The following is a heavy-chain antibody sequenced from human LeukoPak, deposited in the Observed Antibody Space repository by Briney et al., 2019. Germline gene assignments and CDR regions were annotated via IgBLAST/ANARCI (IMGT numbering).Heavy chain of an antibody. J-gene: IGHJ2*01. D-gene: IGHD1-26*01. V-gene: IGHV4-38-2*01. Sequence: PSETLSLTCAVSGYSISSGYHWGWIRHPPGKGLEWIGYIYHSGTTRYNHSLKSRLTILVDTSRNQFSLLLRSVTAADTAVYYCGRYGANFELWGRGTMVTVSS. CDR3: GRYGANFEL. CDR2: IYHSGTT. CDR1: GYSISSGYH.